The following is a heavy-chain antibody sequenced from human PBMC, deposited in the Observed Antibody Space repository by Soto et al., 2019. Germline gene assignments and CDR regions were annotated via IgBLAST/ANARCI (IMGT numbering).Heavy chain of an antibody. D-gene: IGHD6-19*01. CDR3: ASGPRGSLLEY. CDR2: IYSDGSDR. CDR1: GFTFSTYW. J-gene: IGHJ4*02. V-gene: IGHV3-74*01. Sequence: GGSLRLSCAASGFTFSTYWMHWVRQAPGEGLGWVSRIYSDGSDRSYADSVKGRFTISRDNAKNTLYLQMNSLRAEDTAVYYCASGPRGSLLEYWGRGTLVTVSS.